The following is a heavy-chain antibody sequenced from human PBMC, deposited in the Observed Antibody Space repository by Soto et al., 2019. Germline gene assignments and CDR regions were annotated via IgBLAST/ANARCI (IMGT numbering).Heavy chain of an antibody. CDR1: GFTSSSYW. J-gene: IGHJ6*03. D-gene: IGHD3-3*01. CDR3: AREGYYDFWSGRNRYYYYYMDV. V-gene: IGHV3-7*01. Sequence: GGSLRLSCAASGFTSSSYWMSWVRQAPGKGLEWVANIKQDGSEKYYVDSVKGRFTISRDNAKNSLYLQMNSLRAEDTAVYYCAREGYYDFWSGRNRYYYYYMDVWGKGTTVTVSS. CDR2: IKQDGSEK.